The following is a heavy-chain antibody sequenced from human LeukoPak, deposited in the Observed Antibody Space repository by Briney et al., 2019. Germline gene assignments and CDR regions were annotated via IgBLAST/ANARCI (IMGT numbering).Heavy chain of an antibody. Sequence: GRSLRLSCAASGFTLDDYAMRWVRQTPGKGLEWVSGINWNSGSIDYADSVKGRFTTSRDNAKNSLYLQMNNLRAGDTALYYCARGGGIVGASNRYYYYYMDVWGKGTTVTISS. D-gene: IGHD1-26*01. CDR1: GFTLDDYA. J-gene: IGHJ6*03. CDR2: INWNSGSI. V-gene: IGHV3-9*01. CDR3: ARGGGIVGASNRYYYYYMDV.